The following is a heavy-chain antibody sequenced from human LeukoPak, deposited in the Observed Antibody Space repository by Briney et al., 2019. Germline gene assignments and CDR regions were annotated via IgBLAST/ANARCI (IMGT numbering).Heavy chain of an antibody. Sequence: GGSLRLSCEASGFTFSNYAMSWVRQAPGKGLEWVSGICGHGISIYYADSVKGRFTISRDNSKNTLYLQMNSLRAEDTAVYYCATDSEKMLALDYWGQGTLVTVSS. CDR3: ATDSEKMLALDY. V-gene: IGHV3-23*01. D-gene: IGHD2-8*01. CDR2: ICGHGISI. CDR1: GFTFSNYA. J-gene: IGHJ4*02.